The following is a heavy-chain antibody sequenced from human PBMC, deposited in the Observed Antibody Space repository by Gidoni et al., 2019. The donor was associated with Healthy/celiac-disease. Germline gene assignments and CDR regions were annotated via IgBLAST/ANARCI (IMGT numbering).Heavy chain of an antibody. V-gene: IGHV3-23*01. J-gene: IGHJ3*02. CDR1: GFTFSSYA. D-gene: IGHD3-22*01. CDR3: AKDRYYDSSGLGDAFDI. CDR2: ISGSGGST. Sequence: EVQLLESGGGLVQPGGSLRLSCAASGFTFSSYAMSWVRQAPGKGLEWVSAISGSGGSTYYADPVKGRFTISRDNAKNTLYLQMNSLRAEDTAVYYCAKDRYYDSSGLGDAFDIWGQGTMVTVSS.